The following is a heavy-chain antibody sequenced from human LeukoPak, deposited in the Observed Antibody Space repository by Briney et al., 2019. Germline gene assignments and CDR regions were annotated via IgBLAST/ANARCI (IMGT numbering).Heavy chain of an antibody. Sequence: PGGSLRLSCAASGFTFSSYAMHWVRQAPGKGLEWVAVISYDGSNKYYADSVKGRFTISRDNSKNTLYLQMNSLRAEDTAVYYCARDIPDYYGSGSYYKGTSNWFDPWGQGTLVTVSS. CDR3: ARDIPDYYGSGSYYKGTSNWFDP. D-gene: IGHD3-10*01. J-gene: IGHJ5*02. CDR1: GFTFSSYA. CDR2: ISYDGSNK. V-gene: IGHV3-30*04.